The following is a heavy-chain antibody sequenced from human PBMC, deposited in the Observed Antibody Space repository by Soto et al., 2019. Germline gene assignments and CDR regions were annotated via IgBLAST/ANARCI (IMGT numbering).Heavy chain of an antibody. CDR2: IKSKTDDGTT. CDR1: GCTFSNSL. J-gene: IGHJ6*02. Sequence: VVSLILSCTVSGCTFSNSLMTWFRQAPGKGLEWVGLIKSKTDDGTTDYAAPVKGRFTISRDDSRNTLYLQMNSLKTEDTAVYSCTTDSSSPAYYYSYGMDVWGQGNPVPVSS. V-gene: IGHV3-15*01. D-gene: IGHD2-2*01. CDR3: TTDSSSPAYYYSYGMDV.